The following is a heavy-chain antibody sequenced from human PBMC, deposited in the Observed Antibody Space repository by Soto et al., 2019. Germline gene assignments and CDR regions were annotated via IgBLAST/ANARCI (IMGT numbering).Heavy chain of an antibody. J-gene: IGHJ5*02. CDR3: ARDDYGFDP. Sequence: GGSLRLSCAASGFTFSSYAMHWVRQAPGKGLEWVVVISYDGSNKYYADSVKGRFTISRDNSKNTLYLQMNSLRAEDTAVYYCARDDYGFDPWGQGTLVTVSS. CDR1: GFTFSSYA. D-gene: IGHD3-16*01. CDR2: ISYDGSNK. V-gene: IGHV3-30-3*01.